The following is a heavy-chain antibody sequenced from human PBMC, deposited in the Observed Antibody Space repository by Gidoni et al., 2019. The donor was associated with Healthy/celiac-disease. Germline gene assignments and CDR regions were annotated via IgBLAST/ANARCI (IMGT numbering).Heavy chain of an antibody. CDR2: ISYDGSNK. V-gene: IGHV3-30*03. J-gene: IGHJ4*02. CDR3: ARSRITIFGVETYYFDY. Sequence: QVQLVESGGGVVQPGRSLRLPCAASGFTFSSYGMHWVRQAPGKGLEWVAVISYDGSNKYYADSVKGRFTISRDNSKNTLYLQMNSLRAEDTAVYYCARSRITIFGVETYYFDYWGQGTLVTVSS. D-gene: IGHD3-3*01. CDR1: GFTFSSYG.